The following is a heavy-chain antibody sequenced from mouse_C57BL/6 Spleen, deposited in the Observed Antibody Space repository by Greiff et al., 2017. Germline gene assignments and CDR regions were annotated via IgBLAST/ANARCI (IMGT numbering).Heavy chain of an antibody. CDR1: GYTFTSYW. V-gene: IGHV1-59*01. CDR3: ARCHSSSITDGFYFDY. CDR2: IDPSDSYT. J-gene: IGHJ2*01. Sequence: QVQLQQPGAELVRPGTSVKLSCKASGYTFTSYWMHWVKQRPGQGLEWIGVIDPSDSYTNYNQKFKGKATLTVDTSSSTAYMQLSSLTSKDSAVYYCARCHSSSITDGFYFDYWGQGTTLTVSS. D-gene: IGHD1-1*01.